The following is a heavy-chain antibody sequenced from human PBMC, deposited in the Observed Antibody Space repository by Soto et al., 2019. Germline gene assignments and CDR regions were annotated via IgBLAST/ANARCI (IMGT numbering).Heavy chain of an antibody. CDR2: IVVGSGNT. D-gene: IGHD3-22*01. Sequence: SVKVSCKASGFTFTSSAVQWVLQARGQRLDWIGLIVVGSGNTNYAQKFQERVPITRDMSTSTAYMELSSLRSEDTAVYYCAAAKEKMYYYDSNGYRNHDAFDIWGQGTMVTVSS. J-gene: IGHJ3*02. CDR3: AAAKEKMYYYDSNGYRNHDAFDI. CDR1: GFTFTSSA. V-gene: IGHV1-58*01.